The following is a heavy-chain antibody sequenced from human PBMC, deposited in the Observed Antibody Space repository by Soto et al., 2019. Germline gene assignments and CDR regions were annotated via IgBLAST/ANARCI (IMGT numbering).Heavy chain of an antibody. J-gene: IGHJ4*02. CDR3: AEGYYRTTLAYIDY. V-gene: IGHV3-30*09. CDR1: GFTFSNYA. Sequence: QVQLVESGGQVVQPGRSLRLSCAASGFTFSNYAMHWVRQTPGKGLEWVAVTSSDGSHKFYADSVKGRFAISRDNSKSILFLQMNSLTPEDTAMYYCAEGYYRTTLAYIDYWGQGTLVTVSS. D-gene: IGHD1-1*01. CDR2: TSSDGSHK.